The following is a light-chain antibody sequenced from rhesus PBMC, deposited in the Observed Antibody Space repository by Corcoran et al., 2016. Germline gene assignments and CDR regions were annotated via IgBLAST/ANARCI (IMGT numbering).Light chain of an antibody. Sequence: DIQITQSPSSLSASVGDRVTVTCRASQGIDKQLTWYQQKPGKAPTRLIYEASTGREGVSLRFSGSGSGTDFTLTLSSLQPEDFATYYCLQDYTTPYSFGQGTKGEIK. V-gene: IGKV1-94*01. J-gene: IGKJ2*01. CDR1: QGIDKQ. CDR2: EAS. CDR3: LQDYTTPYS.